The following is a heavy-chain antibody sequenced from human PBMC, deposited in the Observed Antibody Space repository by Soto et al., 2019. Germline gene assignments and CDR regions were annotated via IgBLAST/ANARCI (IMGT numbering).Heavy chain of an antibody. CDR1: GFTFSSYS. CDR2: ISSSSSTI. D-gene: IGHD3-10*01. J-gene: IGHJ3*02. Sequence: GGSLRLSCAASGFTFSSYSMNWVRQAPGKGLEWVSYISSSSSTIYYADSVKGRFTISRDNAKNSLYLQMNSLRAEDTAVYYCARDKLLWFGPDRGFDIWGQGTMVTVSS. CDR3: ARDKLLWFGPDRGFDI. V-gene: IGHV3-48*01.